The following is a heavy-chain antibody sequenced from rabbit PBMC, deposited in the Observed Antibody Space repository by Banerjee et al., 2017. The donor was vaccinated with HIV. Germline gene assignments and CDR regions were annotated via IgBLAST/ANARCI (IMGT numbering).Heavy chain of an antibody. V-gene: IGHV1S40*01. D-gene: IGHD7-1*01. CDR3: ARDAGGDGYSNDL. CDR2: IAAGSSGST. J-gene: IGHJ4*01. Sequence: TCTASGFSFGCLYDMCWVRQAPGKGLEWIACIAAGSSGSTYYASWAKGRFTISRTSSTTVTLQMTSLTVADTATYFCARDAGGDGYSNDLWGQGTLVTVS. CDR1: GFSFGCLYD.